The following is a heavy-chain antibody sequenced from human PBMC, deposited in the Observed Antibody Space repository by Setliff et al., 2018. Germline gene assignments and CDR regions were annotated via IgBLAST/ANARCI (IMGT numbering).Heavy chain of an antibody. D-gene: IGHD3-10*01. CDR3: ARASRFGTIVYKGYYYMDV. CDR1: GYTFTTYA. CDR2: INTNTGNS. V-gene: IGHV7-4-1*02. Sequence: ASVKVSCKASGYTFTTYAISWMRQAPGQGLEWMGWINTNTGNSSYAQDFTGRFVFTLDTSVSTAYLQISGLKAEDTAVYYCARASRFGTIVYKGYYYMDVWGKGTTVTVSS. J-gene: IGHJ6*03.